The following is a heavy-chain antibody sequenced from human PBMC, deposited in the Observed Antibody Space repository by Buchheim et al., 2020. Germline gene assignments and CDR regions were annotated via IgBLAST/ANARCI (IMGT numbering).Heavy chain of an antibody. J-gene: IGHJ4*02. CDR1: GFTFSSYA. D-gene: IGHD6-13*01. CDR3: ARQEIAAAENFDY. CDR2: ISYDGSNK. V-gene: IGHV3-30-3*01. Sequence: QVQLVESGGGVVQPGRSPRLSCAASGFTFSSYAMHWVRQAPGKGLEWVAVISYDGSNKYYADSVKGRFTISRDNSKNTLYLQMNSLRAEDTAVYYCARQEIAAAENFDYWGQGTL.